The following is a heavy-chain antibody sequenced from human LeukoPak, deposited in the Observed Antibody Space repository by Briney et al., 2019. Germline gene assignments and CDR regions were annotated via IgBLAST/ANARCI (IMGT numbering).Heavy chain of an antibody. Sequence: SETLSLTCAVSGDSISNYYWSWIRQPPGKGLEWIGYIYYSGSTNYNPSLKSRVTISVDTSKNQFSLKLSSVTAADTAVYYCARIYSSSWYFDYWGQGTLVTVSS. V-gene: IGHV4-59*08. J-gene: IGHJ4*02. D-gene: IGHD6-13*01. CDR3: ARIYSSSWYFDY. CDR1: GDSISNYY. CDR2: IYYSGST.